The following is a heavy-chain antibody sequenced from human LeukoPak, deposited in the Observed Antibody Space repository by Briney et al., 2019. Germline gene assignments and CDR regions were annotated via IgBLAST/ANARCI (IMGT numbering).Heavy chain of an antibody. J-gene: IGHJ3*02. D-gene: IGHD3-10*01. CDR2: IYYSGST. Sequence: SETLSLTCAVSGGSISGYYWSWIRQPPGKGLEWIGYIYYSGSTNYNPSLKSRVTMSVDTSKNQFSLKLSSVTAADTAVYYCARRGEAHYAFDIWGQGTMVTVSS. CDR1: GGSISGYY. V-gene: IGHV4-59*12. CDR3: ARRGEAHYAFDI.